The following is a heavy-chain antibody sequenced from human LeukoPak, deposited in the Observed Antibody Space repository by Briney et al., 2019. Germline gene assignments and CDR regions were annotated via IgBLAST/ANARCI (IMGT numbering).Heavy chain of an antibody. CDR1: GLTFSDYY. CDR2: ITISGSST. V-gene: IGHV3-11*01. CDR3: ARGSVVAANFDF. D-gene: IGHD2-15*01. J-gene: IGHJ4*02. Sequence: GGSLRLSCAASGLTFSDYYMSWIRQAPGKGLEWVSSITISGSSTYNADSVKGRFTISRGNAKNSLYLQMNSLRAEDTAVYYCARGSVVAANFDFWGQGTLVTVSS.